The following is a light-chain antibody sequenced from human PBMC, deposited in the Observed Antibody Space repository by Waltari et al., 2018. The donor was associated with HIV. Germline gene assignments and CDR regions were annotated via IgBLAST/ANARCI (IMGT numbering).Light chain of an antibody. V-gene: IGLV2-14*03. CDR1: SSDVGRYNY. CDR3: QAWDSSTVV. Sequence: QSALTQPASVSGSPGQSITISCTGTSSDVGRYNYLSWYQQHPGKAPKLVIYDVSNRPSGVSDRFSGSNSGNTATLTISGTQAMDEADYYCQAWDSSTVVFGGGTKLTVL. CDR2: DVS. J-gene: IGLJ2*01.